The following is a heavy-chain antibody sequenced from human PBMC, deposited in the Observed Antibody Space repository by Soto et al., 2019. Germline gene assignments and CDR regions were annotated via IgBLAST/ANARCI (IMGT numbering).Heavy chain of an antibody. D-gene: IGHD2-2*01. CDR3: ASSVVVLEPAATSDAFEI. CDR1: GFTFSSYS. V-gene: IGHV3-21*01. Sequence: EVQLVESGGGLVKPGGSLRLSCAASGFTFSSYSMNWVRQAPGKGLEWVSSISSSSSYIYYAASVKGRYTISTDIAKNPTYLQKNSLGAEATDVYYRASSVVVLEPAATSDAFEISGQGTTVTVSS. CDR2: ISSSSSYI. J-gene: IGHJ3*02.